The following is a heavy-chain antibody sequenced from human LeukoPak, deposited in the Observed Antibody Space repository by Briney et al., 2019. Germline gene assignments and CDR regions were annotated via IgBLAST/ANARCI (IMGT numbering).Heavy chain of an antibody. D-gene: IGHD2-21*02. V-gene: IGHV3-30*04. CDR1: GFTFSSYA. J-gene: IGHJ4*02. CDR2: ILYDGSNK. CDR3: ARGAYCGGDCYYGTFDY. Sequence: GGSLRLTCAASGFTFSSYAMHWVRQAPGKGLEWVAVILYDGSNKYYADSVKGRFTISRDNSKNTLYLQMNSLRAEDTAVYYCARGAYCGGDCYYGTFDYWGQGTLVTVSS.